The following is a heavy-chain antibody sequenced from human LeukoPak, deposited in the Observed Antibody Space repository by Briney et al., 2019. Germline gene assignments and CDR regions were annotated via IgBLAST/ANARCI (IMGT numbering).Heavy chain of an antibody. D-gene: IGHD1-1*01. Sequence: GGSLRLSCAASGFTFSSYSMNWVRQAPGKGLEWVSYISSSNSYIYYADSVKGRFTVSRDNAKNSVYLQMNSLRAEDMAVYYCFKDQLLSVWGQGTLVTVSS. CDR3: FKDQLLSV. V-gene: IGHV3-21*05. J-gene: IGHJ4*02. CDR1: GFTFSSYS. CDR2: ISSSNSYI.